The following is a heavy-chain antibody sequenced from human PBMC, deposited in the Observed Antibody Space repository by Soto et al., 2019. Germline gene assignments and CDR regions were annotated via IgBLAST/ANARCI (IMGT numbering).Heavy chain of an antibody. V-gene: IGHV3-7*05. CDR1: GFTFSSYW. Sequence: PGGSLRLSCAASGFTFSSYWMSWVRQAPGKGLEWVANIKQDGSEKYYVDSVKGRFTISRDNAKNSLYLQMNSLRAEDTAVYYCARDDYYGSGSFYNWFDPWGQGTLVTVSS. CDR3: ARDDYYGSGSFYNWFDP. J-gene: IGHJ5*02. D-gene: IGHD3-10*01. CDR2: IKQDGSEK.